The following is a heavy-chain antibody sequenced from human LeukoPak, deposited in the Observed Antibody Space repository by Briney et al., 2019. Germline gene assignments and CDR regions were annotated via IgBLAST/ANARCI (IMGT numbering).Heavy chain of an antibody. Sequence: KSGGSLRLSCAASGFTFSTYGMNWVRQAPGKGLEWVSSISRSSDYIYYADSVKGRFTISRDNAKNSLYLQMNSLSADDTAVYFCARSLRLGEQIDYWGQGTLVTVST. CDR1: GFTFSTYG. D-gene: IGHD3-16*01. CDR3: ARSLRLGEQIDY. V-gene: IGHV3-21*01. J-gene: IGHJ4*02. CDR2: ISRSSDYI.